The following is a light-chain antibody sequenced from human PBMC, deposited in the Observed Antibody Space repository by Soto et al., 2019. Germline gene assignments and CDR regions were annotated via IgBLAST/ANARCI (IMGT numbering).Light chain of an antibody. Sequence: DILMTQSPATLSLSPGGRATLSCRASQSVSSYLAWYQQKPGQAPRLLIYDASNRATGIPDRFSGSGSGTDFTLTISRLEPEDFAVYYCQQYGSSSWTFGQGTKVDIK. CDR2: DAS. CDR1: QSVSSY. V-gene: IGKV3-20*01. CDR3: QQYGSSSWT. J-gene: IGKJ1*01.